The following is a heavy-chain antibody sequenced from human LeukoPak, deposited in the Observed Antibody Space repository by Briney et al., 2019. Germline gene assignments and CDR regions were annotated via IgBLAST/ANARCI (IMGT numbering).Heavy chain of an antibody. D-gene: IGHD2-8*02. CDR3: ARDGEGVLGFDY. Sequence: GGSLRLSCAASGFTFSSNSMNWVRQAPGKGLEWVSYISSTGGTIYYADSMKGRFTVSRDNSKNTLYLQMNSLRAEDTAIYYCARDGEGVLGFDYWGQGTLVTVSS. CDR1: GFTFSSNS. V-gene: IGHV3-48*01. CDR2: ISSTGGTI. J-gene: IGHJ4*02.